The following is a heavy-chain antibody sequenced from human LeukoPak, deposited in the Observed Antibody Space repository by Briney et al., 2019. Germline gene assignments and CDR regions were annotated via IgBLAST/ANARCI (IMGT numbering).Heavy chain of an antibody. V-gene: IGHV1-69*05. D-gene: IGHD7-27*01. CDR2: IIPIFGTA. J-gene: IGHJ5*02. CDR3: ASKLGSWFDP. CDR1: GGTFSSYA. Sequence: SVKVSCKASGGTFSSYAISWVRQAPGQGLEWMGGIIPIFGTANYAQKFQGRVTITTDESTSTAYMELSSLRSEDTAVDYCASKLGSWFDPWGQGTLVTVSS.